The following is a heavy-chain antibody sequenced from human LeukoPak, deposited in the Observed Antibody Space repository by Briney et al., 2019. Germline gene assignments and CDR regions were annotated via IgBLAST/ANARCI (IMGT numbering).Heavy chain of an antibody. CDR2: INYSGST. V-gene: IGHV4-31*03. CDR3: ARGAVEGFDY. Sequence: SETLSLTCTVSGGSISSGGYYWSWIRQHPGKGLEWIGYINYSGSTYYNPSLKSRVTISVDTSKNQFSLKLSSVTAADTAVYYCARGAVEGFDYWGQGTLVTVSS. J-gene: IGHJ4*02. CDR1: GGSISSGGYY.